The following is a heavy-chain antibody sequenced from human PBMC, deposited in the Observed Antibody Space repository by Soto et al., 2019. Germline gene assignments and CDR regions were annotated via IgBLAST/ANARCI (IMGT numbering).Heavy chain of an antibody. Sequence: QVQLVQSGAEVKKPGSSVKVSCKASGGTFSSYTISWVRQAPGQGLEWMGRIIPILGIANYAQKFQGRVTITADKSTSTAYMELSSLRSEDTAVYYCASGFGELYFDYWGQGTLVTVSS. CDR2: IIPILGIA. CDR1: GGTFSSYT. CDR3: ASGFGELYFDY. J-gene: IGHJ4*02. D-gene: IGHD3-10*01. V-gene: IGHV1-69*02.